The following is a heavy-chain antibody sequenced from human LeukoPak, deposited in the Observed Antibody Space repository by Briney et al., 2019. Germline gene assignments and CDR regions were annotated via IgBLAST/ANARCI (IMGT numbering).Heavy chain of an antibody. CDR1: GYSFTSYW. V-gene: IGHV5-51*01. CDR2: IYPGDSDT. J-gene: IGHJ6*03. CDR3: ARQVLSNGPSAYCGGDCYYYYMDV. D-gene: IGHD2-21*01. Sequence: GESLKISCKGSGYSFTSYWIGWVRQMPGKGLEWMGIIYPGDSDTRYSPSFQGQVTISADKSISTAYLQWSSLKASDTAMYYCARQVLSNGPSAYCGGDCYYYYMDVWGKGTTVTVSS.